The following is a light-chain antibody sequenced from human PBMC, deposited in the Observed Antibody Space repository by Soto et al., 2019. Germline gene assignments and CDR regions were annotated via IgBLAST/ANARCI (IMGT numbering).Light chain of an antibody. CDR2: EVN. Sequence: QSALTQPPSASGSPGRSVAISCTGTSSDVGGYNYASWYQQHPGKAPKLMIYEVNKRPSGVPDRFSGSKSGNTASLTVSGLQAEDEADYYCSSYAGSSNVFGTGTKLTVL. J-gene: IGLJ1*01. CDR3: SSYAGSSNV. CDR1: SSDVGGYNY. V-gene: IGLV2-8*01.